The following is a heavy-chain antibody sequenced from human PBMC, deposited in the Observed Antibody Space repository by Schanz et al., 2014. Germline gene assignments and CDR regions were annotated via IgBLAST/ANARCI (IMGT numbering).Heavy chain of an antibody. CDR1: GFTFSSYA. D-gene: IGHD1-1*01. Sequence: EVQLLESGGGLVQPGGSLRLSCAASGFTFSSYAMSWVRQAPGKGLEWVSTIGTSGGTNYAESVKGRFTISRDNAKNSLYLQMNSLRAEDTALYYCARDRRNADLDYWGQGTLXTVSS. CDR3: ARDRRNADLDY. J-gene: IGHJ4*02. V-gene: IGHV3-23*01. CDR2: IGTSGGT.